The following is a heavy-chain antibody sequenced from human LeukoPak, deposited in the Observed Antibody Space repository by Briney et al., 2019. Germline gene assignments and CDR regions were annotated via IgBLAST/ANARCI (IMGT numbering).Heavy chain of an antibody. CDR3: AKMDQLLDLFDY. D-gene: IGHD2-2*01. V-gene: IGHV3-23*01. CDR1: GFTFSSYA. J-gene: IGHJ4*02. Sequence: PGRSLRLSCAASGFTFSSYAMSWVRQAPGKGLEWVSAISGSGGSTYYADSVKGRFTISRDNSKNTLYLQMNSLRAEDTAVYYCAKMDQLLDLFDYWGQGTLVTVSS. CDR2: ISGSGGST.